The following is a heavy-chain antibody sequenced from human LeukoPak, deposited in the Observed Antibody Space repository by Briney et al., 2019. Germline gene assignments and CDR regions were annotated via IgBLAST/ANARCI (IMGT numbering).Heavy chain of an antibody. CDR2: ISSSSSYI. CDR1: GFTFSSYS. J-gene: IGHJ4*02. D-gene: IGHD1-26*01. Sequence: GGSQRLSCAASGFTFSSYSMNWVRQAPGKGLEWVSSISSSSSYIYYADSVKGRFTISRGNAKNSLYLQMNSLRAEDTAVYYCARDFWEGATPLGYWGQGTLVTVSS. CDR3: ARDFWEGATPLGY. V-gene: IGHV3-21*01.